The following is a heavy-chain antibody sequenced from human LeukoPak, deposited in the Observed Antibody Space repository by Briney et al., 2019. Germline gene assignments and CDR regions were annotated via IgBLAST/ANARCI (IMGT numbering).Heavy chain of an antibody. D-gene: IGHD6-13*01. CDR2: ISYDGSNK. J-gene: IGHJ4*02. CDR3: AKTVGYISSYPSDY. Sequence: GRSLRLSCAASGFTFSSYAMHWVRQAPGKGLEWVAVISYDGSNKYYADSVKGRFTISRDNSKNTLYLQMNSLRAEDTAVYYCAKTVGYISSYPSDYWGQGTLVTVSS. CDR1: GFTFSSYA. V-gene: IGHV3-30-3*02.